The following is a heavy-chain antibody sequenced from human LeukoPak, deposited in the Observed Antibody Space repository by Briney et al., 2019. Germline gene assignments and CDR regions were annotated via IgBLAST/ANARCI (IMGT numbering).Heavy chain of an antibody. CDR1: GFTVSSNY. CDR3: ARGYGDYVGVWYFDL. Sequence: GGSLRLSCAASGFTVSSNYMSWVRQAPGKGLEWVSVIYSGGSTYYAGSVKGRFTISRDNSKNTLYLQMNSLRAEDTAVYYCARGYGDYVGVWYFDLWGRGTLVTVSS. D-gene: IGHD4-17*01. J-gene: IGHJ2*01. V-gene: IGHV3-66*01. CDR2: IYSGGST.